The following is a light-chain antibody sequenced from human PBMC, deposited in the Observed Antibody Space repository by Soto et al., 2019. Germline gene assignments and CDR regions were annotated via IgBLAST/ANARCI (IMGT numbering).Light chain of an antibody. CDR3: QQANSFPLT. J-gene: IGKJ4*01. Sequence: DIQMTQSPSSVSASVGDRVTITCRASQGISNWLAWYQQKPGKDPKLLIYVASSLQSGVPSRFSGSGSGTHFTLTISSRQPEDFATYYCQQANSFPLTFGGGTKVEIK. V-gene: IGKV1-12*01. CDR1: QGISNW. CDR2: VAS.